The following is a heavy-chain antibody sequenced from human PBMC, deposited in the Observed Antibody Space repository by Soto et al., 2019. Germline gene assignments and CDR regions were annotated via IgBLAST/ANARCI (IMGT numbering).Heavy chain of an antibody. CDR2: ISAYNGNT. V-gene: IGHV1-18*04. J-gene: IGHJ4*02. D-gene: IGHD3-10*01. CDR1: GYTFTSYG. Sequence: QVQLVQSXAEVKKPGASXKVSCKASGYTFTSYGXXXXRQAPGQXLXXXXXISAYNGNTNYAQKLQGRVTMTTDTSTSTAYMELRSLRSDDTAVYYCARAPTLWFRELRMFGFDYWGQGTLVTVSS. CDR3: ARAPTLWFRELRMFGFDY.